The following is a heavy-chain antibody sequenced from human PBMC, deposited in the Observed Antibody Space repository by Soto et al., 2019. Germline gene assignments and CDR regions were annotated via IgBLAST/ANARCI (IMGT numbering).Heavy chain of an antibody. CDR1: GFTFSSYA. D-gene: IGHD2-15*01. J-gene: IGHJ4*02. CDR2: VSIGGST. Sequence: GGSLRLSCAASGFTFSSYAMGWVRQGPGKGLEWVAVVSIGGSTHYADSVRGRFTISRDNSKNTLSLQMNSLTAEDTAVYFCAKRRGAGGHFDYWGQGALVTVP. CDR3: AKRRGAGGHFDY. V-gene: IGHV3-23*01.